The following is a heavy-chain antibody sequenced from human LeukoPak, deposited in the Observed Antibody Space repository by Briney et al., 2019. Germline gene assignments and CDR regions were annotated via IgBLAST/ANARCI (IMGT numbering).Heavy chain of an antibody. CDR3: ARRRRAAAAVTLDY. CDR2: MNPNSGNT. J-gene: IGHJ4*02. Sequence: ASVKVSCKASGYTFTSYDINWVRQATGQGLEWMGWMNPNSGNTGYAQKFQGRVTMTRNTSISTAYMELSSLRSEDTAMYYCARRRRAAAAVTLDYWGQGTLVTVSS. CDR1: GYTFTSYD. V-gene: IGHV1-8*01. D-gene: IGHD2-2*01.